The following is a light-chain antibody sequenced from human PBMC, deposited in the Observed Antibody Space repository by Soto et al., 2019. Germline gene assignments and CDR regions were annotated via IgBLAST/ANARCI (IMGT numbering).Light chain of an antibody. J-gene: IGLJ3*02. CDR3: SAWDYSRFWV. CDR1: SSNIGSNY. Sequence: QSVLTQPPSASGTPGQRVTLSCSGRSSNIGSNYVYWYQHLPGTAPKLLIDRNNQRPSGVPDRFSGSKSGTSASLASSGLRSEDEADDYWSAWDYSRFWVFGGGTKLTVL. V-gene: IGLV1-47*01. CDR2: RNN.